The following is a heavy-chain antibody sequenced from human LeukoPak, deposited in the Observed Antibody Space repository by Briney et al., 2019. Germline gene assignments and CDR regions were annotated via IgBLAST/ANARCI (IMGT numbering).Heavy chain of an antibody. CDR1: GFTFSGYW. CDR2: IDNDGHGI. J-gene: IGHJ6*03. D-gene: IGHD3-3*01. CDR3: AAGGGWDPSFGVVTHIDA. Sequence: QTGGSLRLSCVTSGFTFSGYWMHWVRQGPEKGLELVSRIDNDGHGIIYADSVKGRFTTSRDNVKNTLYLQMNSLRVEDTAVYYCAAGGGWDPSFGVVTHIDAWGKGTTVVVS. V-gene: IGHV3-74*01.